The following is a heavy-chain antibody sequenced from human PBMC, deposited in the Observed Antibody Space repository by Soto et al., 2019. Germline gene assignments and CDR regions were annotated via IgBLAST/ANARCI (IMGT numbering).Heavy chain of an antibody. V-gene: IGHV3-23*01. CDR3: AKTRGAMIYAISVYGMDV. Sequence: EVQLLESGGGLVQPGGSLRLSCAASGFTFSSFALNWVRQAPGKGLEWVSIISGSADSTFYADSVKGLFTISRDNSKNMLYLQIHSLRAEDTAVYYCAKTRGAMIYAISVYGMDVWGQGTTVTVSS. D-gene: IGHD2-8*01. CDR2: ISGSADST. J-gene: IGHJ6*02. CDR1: GFTFSSFA.